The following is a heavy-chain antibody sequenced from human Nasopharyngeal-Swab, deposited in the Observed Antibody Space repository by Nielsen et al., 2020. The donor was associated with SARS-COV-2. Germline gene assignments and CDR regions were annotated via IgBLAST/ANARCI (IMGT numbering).Heavy chain of an antibody. CDR3: ARGGGSSSWVDY. D-gene: IGHD6-13*01. J-gene: IGHJ4*02. CDR2: IYYSGST. Sequence: WIRQPPGKGLEWIGYIYYSGSTNYNPSLKSRFTISVDTSKNQFSLKQSSVTAADTAVYYCARGGGSSSWVDYWGQGTLVTVSS. V-gene: IGHV4-59*01.